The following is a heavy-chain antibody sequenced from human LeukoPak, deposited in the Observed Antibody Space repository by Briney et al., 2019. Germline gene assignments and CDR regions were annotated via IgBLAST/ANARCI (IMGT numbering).Heavy chain of an antibody. D-gene: IGHD3-22*01. V-gene: IGHV4-39*01. CDR3: ARLTYYYDSSGIPLEYFQH. Sequence: PSETLSLTCTVSGGSISSSSYHWGWIRQPPGKGLEWIGSIYYSGSTYYNLSLKSRVTISVDTSKNQFSLKLSSVTAADTAVYYCARLTYYYDSSGIPLEYFQHWGQGTLVTVSS. CDR1: GGSISSSSYH. CDR2: IYYSGST. J-gene: IGHJ1*01.